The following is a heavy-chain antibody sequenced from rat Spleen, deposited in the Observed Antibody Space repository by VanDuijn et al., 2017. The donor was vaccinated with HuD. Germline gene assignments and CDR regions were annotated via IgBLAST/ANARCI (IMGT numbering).Heavy chain of an antibody. CDR1: GFTFSNYD. V-gene: IGHV5-20*01. CDR2: ISYDGSST. CDR3: TTGGYTYYGYNYAGYYVMDA. J-gene: IGHJ4*01. Sequence: EVQLVESGGGLVQPGRSMKLSCAASGFTFSNYDMAWVRQAPTKGPEWVASISYDGSSTYFRDSVKGRFTCSRDNAKNTLYLQMDSLRSEDTATYYCTTGGYTYYGYNYAGYYVMDAWGQGASVTVSS. D-gene: IGHD1-9*01.